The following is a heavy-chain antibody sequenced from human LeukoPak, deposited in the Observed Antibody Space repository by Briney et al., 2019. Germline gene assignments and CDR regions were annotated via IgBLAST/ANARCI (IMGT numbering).Heavy chain of an antibody. V-gene: IGHV1-2*02. CDR1: GYTFTGYY. Sequence: ASVKDSCKASGYTFTGYYMHWVRPAPGQGLEWMGWINPNSGGTNYAQKFQGRVTMTRDTSISTAYMELSRLRSDDTAVYYCARDPVPAAIRVRRTTWFDPWGQGTLVTVSS. D-gene: IGHD2-2*02. CDR2: INPNSGGT. CDR3: ARDPVPAAIRVRRTTWFDP. J-gene: IGHJ5*02.